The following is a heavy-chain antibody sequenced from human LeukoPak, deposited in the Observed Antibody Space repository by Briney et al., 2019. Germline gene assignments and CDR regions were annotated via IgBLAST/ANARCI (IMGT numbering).Heavy chain of an antibody. CDR2: ISSSGTST. CDR3: ARDRGAVTGQYFDY. Sequence: GGSLRLSCAASGFSFSTYSMNWVRQAPGKGLEWVSYISSSGTSTNYADSVKGRFTISRDNANNSLYLQMNNLRVEDTAVYYCARDRGAVTGQYFDYWGQGTLVTVSS. V-gene: IGHV3-48*04. CDR1: GFSFSTYS. J-gene: IGHJ4*02. D-gene: IGHD6-19*01.